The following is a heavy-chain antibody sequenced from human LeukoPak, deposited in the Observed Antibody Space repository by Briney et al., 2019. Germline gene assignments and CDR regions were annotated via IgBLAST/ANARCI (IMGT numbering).Heavy chain of an antibody. CDR1: GGSISSYY. CDR2: IYTSGST. CDR3: AKVDHYYDGRAYSSRFDP. Sequence: SETLSLTCTVSGGSISSYYWSWIRQPAGKGLEWIGRIYTSGSTNYNPSLKSRVSMSVDTSKNQLSLKLSSVTAADTAVYYCAKVDHYYDGRAYSSRFDPWGQGTLVTVSS. J-gene: IGHJ5*02. V-gene: IGHV4-4*07. D-gene: IGHD3-22*01.